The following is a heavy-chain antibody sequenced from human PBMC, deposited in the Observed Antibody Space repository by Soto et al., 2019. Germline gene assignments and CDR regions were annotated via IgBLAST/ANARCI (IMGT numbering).Heavy chain of an antibody. J-gene: IGHJ4*02. CDR3: ARDSPPSDY. CDR2: ISAVNGNR. CDR1: GYPFTHYG. Sequence: ASVKVSCKSSGYPFTHYGITWVRQAPGQGLEWMGWISAVNGNRKYSQTFQGRVTITRDTSASTAYMELSSLRSEDTAVYYCARDSPPSDYWGQGTLVTVSS. V-gene: IGHV1-18*01.